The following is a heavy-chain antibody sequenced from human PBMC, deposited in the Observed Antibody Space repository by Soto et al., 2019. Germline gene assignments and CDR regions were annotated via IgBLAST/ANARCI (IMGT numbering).Heavy chain of an antibody. Sequence: SETLSLTCAVYGGSFSGYYWSWIRQPPGKGLEWIGEINHSGSTNYNPSLKSRVTISVDTSKNQFSLKPSSVTAADTAVYYCARGSYYDFWSGYYQGHAFDIWGQGTMVTVSS. V-gene: IGHV4-34*01. J-gene: IGHJ3*02. CDR3: ARGSYYDFWSGYYQGHAFDI. CDR2: INHSGST. CDR1: GGSFSGYY. D-gene: IGHD3-3*01.